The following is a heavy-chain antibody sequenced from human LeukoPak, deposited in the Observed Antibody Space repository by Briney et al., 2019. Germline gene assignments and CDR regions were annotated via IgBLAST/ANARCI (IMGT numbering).Heavy chain of an antibody. Sequence: ASVKVSCKASGYTFTSHGISWVRQAPGQGLEWMGWISAYNGNTNYAQKLQGRVTMTTDTSTSTAYMELRSLRSDDTAVYYCARAGSYYGSGSYSGYWGQGTLVTVSS. J-gene: IGHJ4*02. CDR3: ARAGSYYGSGSYSGY. CDR1: GYTFTSHG. CDR2: ISAYNGNT. D-gene: IGHD3-10*01. V-gene: IGHV1-18*01.